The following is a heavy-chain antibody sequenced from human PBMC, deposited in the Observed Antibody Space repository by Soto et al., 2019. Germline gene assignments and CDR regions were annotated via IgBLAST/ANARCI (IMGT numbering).Heavy chain of an antibody. CDR3: ARGVQYIVATRSYYFDF. V-gene: IGHV4-31*03. Sequence: SETLSLTCTVSGGSISSGGYYWSWIRQHPGKGLEWIGYIYYSGSTYYNPSLKSRVTISVDTSKNQFSLKLSSVTAADTAVYYCARGVQYIVATRSYYFDFWGQGTLVTVSS. D-gene: IGHD5-12*01. J-gene: IGHJ4*02. CDR1: GGSISSGGYY. CDR2: IYYSGST.